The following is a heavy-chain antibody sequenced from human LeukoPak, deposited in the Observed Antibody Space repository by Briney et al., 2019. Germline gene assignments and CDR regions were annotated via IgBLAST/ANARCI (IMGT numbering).Heavy chain of an antibody. D-gene: IGHD6-6*01. CDR1: GYTFTNYG. V-gene: IGHV1-2*02. Sequence: ASVKVSCKASGYTFTNYGIGWVRQAPGQGLESMGWINPNSGGPNYAQKFQGRVTMTRDTSITTAYMELTRLTSDDTAMYYCARNLEYSSSSGAFDIWGQGTMVTVSS. J-gene: IGHJ3*02. CDR3: ARNLEYSSSSGAFDI. CDR2: INPNSGGP.